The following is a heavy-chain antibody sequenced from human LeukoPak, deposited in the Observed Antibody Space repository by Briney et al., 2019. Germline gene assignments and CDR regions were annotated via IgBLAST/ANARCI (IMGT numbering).Heavy chain of an antibody. D-gene: IGHD3-9*01. J-gene: IGHJ4*02. CDR2: INHNAEMI. CDR1: GFPFGSYV. Sequence: GGSLRLSCEASGFPFGSYVMSWVRQAPGKGLEWIAYINHNAEMIFYPDFVKGRFSISRDDAKNSLYLQMNALRYEDTAIYYCARDHDWAFDLWGQGTLVTVSS. V-gene: IGHV3-48*02. CDR3: ARDHDWAFDL.